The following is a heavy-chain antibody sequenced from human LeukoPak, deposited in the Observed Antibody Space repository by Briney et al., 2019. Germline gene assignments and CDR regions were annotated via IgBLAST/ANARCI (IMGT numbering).Heavy chain of an antibody. Sequence: GGSLRLSCAASGLTFRLYAMNWVRQSPGKGLEWVSGINGSPGSTFYADSVKGRFTISRDNAKNSLFLQMNSLRAEDTAVYYCARGGAARPDYWGQGSLVTVSS. D-gene: IGHD6-6*01. CDR3: ARGGAARPDY. CDR1: GLTFRLYA. CDR2: INGSPGST. V-gene: IGHV3-23*01. J-gene: IGHJ4*02.